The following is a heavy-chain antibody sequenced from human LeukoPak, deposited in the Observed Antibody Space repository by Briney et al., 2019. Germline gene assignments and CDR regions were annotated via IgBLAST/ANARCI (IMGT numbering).Heavy chain of an antibody. CDR1: GGSISSGSLY. V-gene: IGHV4-61*02. CDR2: IHSSGST. Sequence: SETLSLTCAVSGGSISSGSLYWSWIRQPAGKTLEWIGRIHSSGSTNYNSSLKSRVTISLDTSKNQFSLRLTSVNAADTAVYYCARGTADLDYWGQGILVAVSS. J-gene: IGHJ4*02. D-gene: IGHD6-13*01. CDR3: ARGTADLDY.